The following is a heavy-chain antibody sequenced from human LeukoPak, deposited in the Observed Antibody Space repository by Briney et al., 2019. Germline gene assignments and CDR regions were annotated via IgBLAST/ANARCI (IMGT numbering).Heavy chain of an antibody. CDR3: ASFTDSSWSSDY. CDR2: IYYSGST. J-gene: IGHJ4*02. Sequence: SQTLSLTCTVSGGSISSSSYYWGWIRQPPGKGLGWIGSIYYSGSTYYNPSLKSRVAISVDTSKNQFSLKLSSVTAADTAVYYCASFTDSSWSSDYWGQGTLVTVSS. CDR1: GGSISSSSYY. D-gene: IGHD6-13*01. V-gene: IGHV4-39*07.